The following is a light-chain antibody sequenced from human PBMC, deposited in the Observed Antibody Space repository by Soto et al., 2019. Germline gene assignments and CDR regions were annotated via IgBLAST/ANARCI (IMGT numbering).Light chain of an antibody. CDR3: QQYDNYSP. J-gene: IGKJ4*02. CDR1: QSISDL. Sequence: IQMTQSPSTLSASVGDRVTITCRASQSISDLLAWYQQKPGEAPKLLIYKASSLESGVPSRFSGSGSGTEFSLTISSLQPDDFATYYYQQYDNYSPFGGGTKVEIK. CDR2: KAS. V-gene: IGKV1-5*03.